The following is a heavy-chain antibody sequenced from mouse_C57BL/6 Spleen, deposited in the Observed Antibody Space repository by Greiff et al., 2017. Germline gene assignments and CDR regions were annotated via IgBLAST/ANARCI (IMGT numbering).Heavy chain of an antibody. Sequence: EVKLEESGGGLVKPGGSLKLSCAASGFTFSSYTMSWVRQTPEKRLEWVATISGGGGNTYYPDSVKGRFTISRDNAKNTLYLQMSSLRSEDTALYYCARGGTTVVATGFDYWGQGTTLTVSS. J-gene: IGHJ2*01. V-gene: IGHV5-9*01. CDR2: ISGGGGNT. CDR3: ARGGTTVVATGFDY. CDR1: GFTFSSYT. D-gene: IGHD1-1*01.